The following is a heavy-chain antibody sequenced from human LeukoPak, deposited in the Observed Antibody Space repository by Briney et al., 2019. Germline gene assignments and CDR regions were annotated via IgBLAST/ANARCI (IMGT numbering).Heavy chain of an antibody. CDR3: ARELVDIVATSYFDI. CDR2: INPNSGGT. Sequence: GASVKVSCKASGYTFTGYYMHWVRQAPGQGLEWMGWINPNSGGTNYAQKFQGRVTMTRDTSISTAYMELSRLRSDDTAVYYCARELVDIVATSYFDIWGQGTMVTASS. J-gene: IGHJ3*02. CDR1: GYTFTGYY. D-gene: IGHD5-12*01. V-gene: IGHV1-2*02.